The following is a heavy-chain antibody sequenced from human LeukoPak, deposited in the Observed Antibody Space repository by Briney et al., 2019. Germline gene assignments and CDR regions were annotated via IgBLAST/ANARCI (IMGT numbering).Heavy chain of an antibody. CDR3: ARALYNRGWYPDYFDS. CDR2: IKRDGSDK. J-gene: IGHJ4*02. V-gene: IGHV3-7*01. D-gene: IGHD6-19*01. CDR1: GFTFSSYW. Sequence: PGGSLRLSCAASGFTFSSYWMSWVRQAPGKGLEWVANIKRDGSDKYYVGSVEGRFTISRDNDKNSLYLQMSSLRAEDTAIYYCARALYNRGWYPDYFDSWGQGAQVTVSS.